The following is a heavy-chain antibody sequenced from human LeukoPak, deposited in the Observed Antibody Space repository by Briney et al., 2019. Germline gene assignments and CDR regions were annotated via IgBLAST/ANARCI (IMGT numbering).Heavy chain of an antibody. CDR1: GFTFSSYS. CDR2: ISSSSSTI. J-gene: IGHJ5*02. Sequence: GSLILSCAASGFTFSSYSMNWVRQAPGKGLEWVSYISSSSSTIYYADSVKGRFTISRDNAKNSLYLQMNSLRAEDTAVYYCARDRYSSGWYAGPNWFDPWGQGTLVTVSS. V-gene: IGHV3-48*01. D-gene: IGHD6-19*01. CDR3: ARDRYSSGWYAGPNWFDP.